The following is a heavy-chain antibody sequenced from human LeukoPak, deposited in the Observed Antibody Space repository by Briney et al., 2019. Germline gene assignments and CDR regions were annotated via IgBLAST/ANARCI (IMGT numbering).Heavy chain of an antibody. J-gene: IGHJ4*02. CDR1: GGSISNYY. V-gene: IGHV4-59*08. CDR3: ARSGYYERKIDY. D-gene: IGHD3-22*01. Sequence: PSETLSLTCTVSGGSISNYYWTWIRQPPGKGLEWIGYIYYSGYTNYNPSLKSRVTISVDTSKNQFSLKLSSVTAADTAVYYCARSGYYERKIDYWGQGTLVTVSS. CDR2: IYYSGYT.